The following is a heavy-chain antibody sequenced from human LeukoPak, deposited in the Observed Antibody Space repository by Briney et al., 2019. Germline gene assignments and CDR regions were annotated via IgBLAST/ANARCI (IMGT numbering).Heavy chain of an antibody. CDR1: GYTFTGYY. D-gene: IGHD3-10*01. Sequence: ASLKVSCKASGYTFTGYYMHWVRRAPGPGLEWRAWINPNSGGTNYAQKFQGRVTMTRDTCISTAYMELSRLRFDDTAVYYCARAGILYYGSGSYYNGWSQGTLVTVSS. V-gene: IGHV1-2*02. CDR3: ARAGILYYGSGSYYNG. J-gene: IGHJ4*02. CDR2: INPNSGGT.